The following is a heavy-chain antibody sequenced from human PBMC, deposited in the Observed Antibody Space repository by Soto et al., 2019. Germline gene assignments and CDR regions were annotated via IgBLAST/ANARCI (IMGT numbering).Heavy chain of an antibody. V-gene: IGHV2-5*01. CDR3: AHRGVDSSSWYGVGWFDP. CDR2: IYWNDDK. Sequence: SGPTLVKPTHTLTLTCTFSGFSLSTSGVGVGWIRQPPGKALEWLALIYWNDDKRYSPSLKSRLTITKDTSKNQGVLTMTNMDPVDTATYYCAHRGVDSSSWYGVGWFDPWGQGTLVTVSS. J-gene: IGHJ5*02. CDR1: GFSLSTSGVG. D-gene: IGHD6-13*01.